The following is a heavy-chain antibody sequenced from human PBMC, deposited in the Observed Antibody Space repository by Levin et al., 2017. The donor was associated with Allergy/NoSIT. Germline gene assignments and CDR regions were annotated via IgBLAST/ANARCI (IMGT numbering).Heavy chain of an antibody. J-gene: IGHJ5*02. CDR3: ARSAHVTVIPAAIFAFDP. V-gene: IGHV4-59*08. D-gene: IGHD2-2*01. CDR2: IHYTGYT. CDR1: GGSISSYY. Sequence: ASETLSLTCTVSGGSISSYYWSWIRQSPGKRPEWIGHIHYTGYTNYSPSPKSRVTISLDTSTNQFSLQLTSVIAADTAAYSCARSAHVTVIPAAIFAFDPWGQGILVTVSS.